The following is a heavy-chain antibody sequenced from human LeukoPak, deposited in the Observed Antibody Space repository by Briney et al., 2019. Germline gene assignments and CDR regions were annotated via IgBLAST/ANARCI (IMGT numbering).Heavy chain of an antibody. V-gene: IGHV3-7*05. Sequence: GGSLRLSCAASGFTFTSYWMGWVRQAPGKGLEWVANIKQDGSDKYYVDSVKGRFIISRDNAGNSLHLQMNSLRAEDTAVYYCARANPPFDYWGQGTLVTVSS. CDR2: IKQDGSDK. D-gene: IGHD2-8*01. CDR3: ARANPPFDY. J-gene: IGHJ4*02. CDR1: GFTFTSYW.